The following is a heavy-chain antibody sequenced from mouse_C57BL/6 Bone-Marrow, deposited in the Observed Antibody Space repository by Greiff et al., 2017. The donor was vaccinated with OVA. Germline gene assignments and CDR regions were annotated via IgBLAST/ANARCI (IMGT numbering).Heavy chain of an antibody. CDR3: ARRDWDYCDY. CDR1: GFTFSSYG. V-gene: IGHV5-6*01. D-gene: IGHD4-1*01. J-gene: IGHJ2*01. Sequence: EVQGVESGGDLVKPGGSLKLSCAASGFTFSSYGMSWVRQTPDKRLEWVATISSGGSYTYYPDSVKGRFTISRDNAKNTLYLQMSSRKSEDTAMYYCARRDWDYCDYWGQGTTLTVSS. CDR2: ISSGGSYT.